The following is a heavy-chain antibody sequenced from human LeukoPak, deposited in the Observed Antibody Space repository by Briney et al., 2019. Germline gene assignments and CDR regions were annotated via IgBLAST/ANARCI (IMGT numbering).Heavy chain of an antibody. D-gene: IGHD2-8*02. CDR2: IKQDGSDK. J-gene: IGHJ4*02. Sequence: GGSLRLSCAASGFTFSDYWMTWVRQAPGRGLEWVAVIKQDGSDKYYVDSLKGRFTISRDNAKNSLYLQMNSLRAEDTAVYYCARGVPTGVDYFDYWGQGTLVTVSS. CDR1: GFTFSDYW. V-gene: IGHV3-7*01. CDR3: ARGVPTGVDYFDY.